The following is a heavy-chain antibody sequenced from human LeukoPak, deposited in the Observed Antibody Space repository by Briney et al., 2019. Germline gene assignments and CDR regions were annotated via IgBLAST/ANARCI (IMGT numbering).Heavy chain of an antibody. CDR3: AQYDFWSGLDY. CDR2: ISGNGGST. Sequence: GGSLRLSCSASGFTFSRYPMHWVRQAPGKGLEYVSAISGNGGSTYYADSVKGRFTISRDNSKNTLYLQMSSLRTEDTANCVKAQYDFWSGLDYWGQGTLVTVSS. J-gene: IGHJ4*02. V-gene: IGHV3-64D*09. CDR1: GFTFSRYP. D-gene: IGHD3-3*01.